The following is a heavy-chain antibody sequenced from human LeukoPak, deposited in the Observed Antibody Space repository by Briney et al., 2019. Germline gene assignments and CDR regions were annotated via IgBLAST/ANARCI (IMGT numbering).Heavy chain of an antibody. J-gene: IGHJ5*02. Sequence: ASVKVSCKGSGYTLSNHAFSWVRQAPGQGLEWMGWISADNGNTNHAQKFQGRVSLTTDTSTSTAYMELRSLRSDDTAVYYCAREPATMVRGVLLGRFDPWGQGTLVTVSS. V-gene: IGHV1-18*04. CDR3: AREPATMVRGVLLGRFDP. CDR2: ISADNGNT. CDR1: GYTLSNHA. D-gene: IGHD3-10*01.